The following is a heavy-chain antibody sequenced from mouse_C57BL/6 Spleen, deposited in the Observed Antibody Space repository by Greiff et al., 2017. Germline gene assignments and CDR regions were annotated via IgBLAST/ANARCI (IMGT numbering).Heavy chain of an antibody. CDR3: ARTGTGTWYFDV. J-gene: IGHJ1*03. CDR2: INPNNGGT. CDR1: GYTFTDYY. D-gene: IGHD4-1*01. V-gene: IGHV1-26*01. Sequence: VQLQQSGPELVKPGASVKISCKASGYTFTDYYMNWVKQSHGKSLEWIGDINPNNGGTSYNQKFKGKATLTVDKSSSTAYMELRSLTSEDSAVYYCARTGTGTWYFDVWGTGTTVTVSS.